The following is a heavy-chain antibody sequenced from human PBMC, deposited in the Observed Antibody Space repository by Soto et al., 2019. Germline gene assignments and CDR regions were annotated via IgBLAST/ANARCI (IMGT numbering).Heavy chain of an antibody. J-gene: IGHJ4*02. D-gene: IGHD4-17*01. CDR1: GLTFSSYW. CDR3: ALSHTVPTAY. V-gene: IGHV3-74*01. CDR2: INSDGSST. Sequence: EVQLVESGGGLVQPGGSLRLSCAASGLTFSSYWMHWVRQAPGKGLVWVSRINSDGSSTSYADSVKGRFTISRDNAKNPLYLQMNSLRAEDTAVSSCALSHTVPTAYWGRGTLVTVSA.